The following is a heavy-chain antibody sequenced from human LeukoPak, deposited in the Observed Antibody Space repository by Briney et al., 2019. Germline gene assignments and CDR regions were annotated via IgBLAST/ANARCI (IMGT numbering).Heavy chain of an antibody. J-gene: IGHJ4*02. CDR2: IIPIFGTA. CDR1: GGTFSSYA. D-gene: IGHD4-17*01. Sequence: GASVKVSCKASGGTFSSYAISWVRQAPGQGLEWMGGIIPIFGTANYAQKFQGRVTITTDESTSTAYMELSSLRSEATAVYYCARSIFYGDYAPWYYFDYWGQGTLVTVSS. V-gene: IGHV1-69*05. CDR3: ARSIFYGDYAPWYYFDY.